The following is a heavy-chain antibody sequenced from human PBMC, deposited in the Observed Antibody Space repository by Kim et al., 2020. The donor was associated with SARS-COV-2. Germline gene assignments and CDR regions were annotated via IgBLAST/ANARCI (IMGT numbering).Heavy chain of an antibody. CDR2: IWFDGSQA. J-gene: IGHJ4*02. V-gene: IGHV3-33*02. D-gene: IGHD2-15*01. Sequence: GRSLRLSCAASGFSFSSYAMHWVRQAPGKGLEWVAVIWFDGSQAFYADSVKGRFTISRDNSADTLFLQINDLRAEDTAIYYCARDGDPAYWTYFDYWGQGTLVTVSS. CDR3: ARDGDPAYWTYFDY. CDR1: GFSFSSYA.